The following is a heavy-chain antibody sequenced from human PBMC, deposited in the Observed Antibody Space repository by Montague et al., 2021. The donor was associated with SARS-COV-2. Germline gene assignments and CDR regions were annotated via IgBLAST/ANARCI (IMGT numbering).Heavy chain of an antibody. CDR3: ARQLPSYCATNKCYPYYLDG. CDR1: GVVISSRGSE. J-gene: IGHJ6*03. D-gene: IGHD2-8*01. CDR2: LAKNSRT. Sequence: SETLSLTCTVSGVVISSRGSEGHWFGLQSRAGLVWRRRLAKNSRTYYNPSLRSRVSFSMDTSKNHFSLSLSSVTVADTAVYFCARQLPSYCATNKCYPYYLDGWGKGALVTVSS. V-gene: IGHV4-39*01.